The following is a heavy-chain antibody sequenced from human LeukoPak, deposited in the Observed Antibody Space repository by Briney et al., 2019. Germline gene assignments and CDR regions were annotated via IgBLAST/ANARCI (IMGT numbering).Heavy chain of an antibody. CDR2: IYHSGST. CDR3: ARSPYDYVWGSYRLPFDY. D-gene: IGHD3-16*02. Sequence: SETLSLTCAVSGGSISSSNWWSWVRQPPGKGLEWIGEIYHSGSTNYNPSLKSRVTISVDKSKNQFSLKLSSVTAADTAVYYCARSPYDYVWGSYRLPFDYWGQGALVTVSS. CDR1: GGSISSSNW. V-gene: IGHV4-4*02. J-gene: IGHJ4*02.